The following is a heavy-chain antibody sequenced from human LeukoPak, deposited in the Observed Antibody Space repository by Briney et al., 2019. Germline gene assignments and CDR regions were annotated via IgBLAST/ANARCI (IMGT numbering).Heavy chain of an antibody. D-gene: IGHD5-12*01. J-gene: IGHJ4*02. V-gene: IGHV1-8*02. Sequence: ASVKVSCKASGYTFTSYGISWVRQATGQGLEWTGWMNPNSGNTGYAQKFQGRVTMTRNTSISTAYMELSSLRSEDTAVYYCARTSVSGYEIDYWGQGTLVTVSS. CDR2: MNPNSGNT. CDR3: ARTSVSGYEIDY. CDR1: GYTFTSYG.